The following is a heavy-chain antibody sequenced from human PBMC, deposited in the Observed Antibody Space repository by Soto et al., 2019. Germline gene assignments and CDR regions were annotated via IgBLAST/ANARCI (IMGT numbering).Heavy chain of an antibody. CDR2: MTGGGTT. Sequence: GGSLRLSCRASGFTFKNYAMTWVRKCPGKGLQWVSLMTGGGTTDYADSAKGRFIISRDNSKNTLSLQMHNLRADDAALYYCAKLKGGLGRFYGLDAWGQGTMVTVSS. V-gene: IGHV3-23*01. CDR1: GFTFKNYA. J-gene: IGHJ6*02. D-gene: IGHD3-3*01. CDR3: AKLKGGLGRFYGLDA.